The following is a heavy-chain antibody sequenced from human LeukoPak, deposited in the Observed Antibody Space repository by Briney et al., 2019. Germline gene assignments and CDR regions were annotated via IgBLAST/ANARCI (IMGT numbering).Heavy chain of an antibody. CDR2: LIPLFGTT. CDR3: AGGDPFNYYRDV. CDR1: GGTFSGYA. Sequence: GASVKVSCKASGGTFSGYAISWVRQAPGQGIEWMGGLIPLFGTTNCTRRFQGRITISTDESTTTAHMEMSGLTFEDPAVYYCAGGDPFNYYRDVWGGGTTVSV. J-gene: IGHJ6*03. V-gene: IGHV1-69*05. D-gene: IGHD2-21*02.